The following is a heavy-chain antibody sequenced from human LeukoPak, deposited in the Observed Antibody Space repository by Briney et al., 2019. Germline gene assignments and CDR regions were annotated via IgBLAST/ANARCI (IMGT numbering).Heavy chain of an antibody. CDR3: ARLYCSGGTCYTSSQYYFDY. CDR1: GYSFTNYW. Sequence: SGESLKISCKGSGYSFTNYWIAWVRHMPGKGLEWMGIIYPGQSDIRYSPSFQGQVTISADKSISTAYLQWSSLKASDTAMYYCARLYCSGGTCYTSSQYYFDYWGQGTLVTVSS. J-gene: IGHJ4*02. D-gene: IGHD2-8*02. V-gene: IGHV5-51*01. CDR2: IYPGQSDI.